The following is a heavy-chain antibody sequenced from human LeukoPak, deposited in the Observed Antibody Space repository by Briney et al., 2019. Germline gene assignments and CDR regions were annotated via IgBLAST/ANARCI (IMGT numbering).Heavy chain of an antibody. Sequence: GGSLRLSCAASGFTFSSYAMHWVRQAPGKGLEWVAVISYDGSNKYYADSVKGRFTISRDNSKNTLYLQMDSLRAEDTAVYYCAKGSVGYSRAPYYYYYYMDVWGKGTTVTVSS. CDR2: ISYDGSNK. V-gene: IGHV3-30-3*01. J-gene: IGHJ6*03. D-gene: IGHD6-13*01. CDR1: GFTFSSYA. CDR3: AKGSVGYSRAPYYYYYYMDV.